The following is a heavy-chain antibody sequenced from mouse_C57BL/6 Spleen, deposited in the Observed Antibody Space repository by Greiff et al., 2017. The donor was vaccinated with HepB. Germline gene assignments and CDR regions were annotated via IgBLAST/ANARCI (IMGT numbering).Heavy chain of an antibody. D-gene: IGHD2-12*01. V-gene: IGHV3-6*01. J-gene: IGHJ3*01. CDR2: ISYDGSN. CDR3: AREVYALAWFAY. CDR1: GYSITSGYY. Sequence: ESGPGLVKPSQSLSLTCSVTGYSITSGYYWNWIRQFPGNKLEWMGYISYDGSNNYNPSLKNRISITRDTSKNQFFLKLNSVTTENTATYYCAREVYALAWFAYWGQETLFTLSA.